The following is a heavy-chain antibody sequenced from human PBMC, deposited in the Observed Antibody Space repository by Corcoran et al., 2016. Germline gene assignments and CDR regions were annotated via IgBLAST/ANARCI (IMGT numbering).Heavy chain of an antibody. CDR3: AGLWEDY. D-gene: IGHD1-26*01. CDR1: GFTLRHAW. Sequence: EVQLVESGGGLVKPGGSLRLSCAASGFTLRHAWMTWVRQAPGQGLEWVGRNKSKTEGGTTDYAAPVKGRFTISRDESKNTLYLQLNSLKTEDTAVYYCAGLWEDYWGQGALVTVSS. V-gene: IGHV3-15*01. J-gene: IGHJ4*02. CDR2: NKSKTEGGTT.